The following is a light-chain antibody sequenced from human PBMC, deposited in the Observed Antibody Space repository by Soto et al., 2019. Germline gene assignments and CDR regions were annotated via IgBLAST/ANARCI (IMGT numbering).Light chain of an antibody. Sequence: EIVLTQSPVTLSLSPGERATLSCRASRSFASSYLGWYQQKPGQAPRLLIYAASTRATGIPARFSGSGSATDFTITISRLEPEDSAVYYCQHYDSSPQYTFGQGTKLEIK. J-gene: IGKJ2*01. CDR3: QHYDSSPQYT. CDR1: RSFASSY. CDR2: AAS. V-gene: IGKV3-20*01.